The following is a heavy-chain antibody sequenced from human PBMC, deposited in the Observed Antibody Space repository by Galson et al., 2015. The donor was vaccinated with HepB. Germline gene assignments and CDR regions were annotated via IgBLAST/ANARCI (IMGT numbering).Heavy chain of an antibody. D-gene: IGHD3/OR15-3a*01. CDR1: GFSIGTSG. V-gene: IGHV3-33*01. Sequence: SLRLSCAASGFSIGTSGMHWVRQAAGKGLEWVAITRYDGINKHYADSVKGRFIISRDNSKNALYLQMNSLRADDTAVYYCARERTEVASRPSPYYNFYYGLDVWGQGTTVTVSS. J-gene: IGHJ6*02. CDR3: ARERTEVASRPSPYYNFYYGLDV. CDR2: TRYDGINK.